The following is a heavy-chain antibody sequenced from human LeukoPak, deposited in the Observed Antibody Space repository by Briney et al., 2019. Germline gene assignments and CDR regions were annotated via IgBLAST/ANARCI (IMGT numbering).Heavy chain of an antibody. CDR2: ISDSGRST. Sequence: GGSLRLSCAASGFTFSSYAMSWVRQVPGKGLEWVSVISDSGRSTYYADSVKGRFTISRDNSKNTLYLQMNSLRAEDTAVYYCAKDSPHDYVWANYKLGWYFDYWGQGTLVTVSS. CDR1: GFTFSSYA. CDR3: AKDSPHDYVWANYKLGWYFDY. D-gene: IGHD3-16*01. J-gene: IGHJ4*02. V-gene: IGHV3-23*01.